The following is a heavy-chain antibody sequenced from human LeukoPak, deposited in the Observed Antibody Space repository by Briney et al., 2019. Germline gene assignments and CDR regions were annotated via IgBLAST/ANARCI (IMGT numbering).Heavy chain of an antibody. CDR2: ISSGSSYI. J-gene: IGHJ3*02. V-gene: IGHV3-21*01. CDR3: ARDNRGTDDAFDI. CDR1: GFRYSHYG. D-gene: IGHD3-10*01. Sequence: GGTLRLSCVASGFRYSHYGMNRVRQAPGKGLEWVSSISSGSSYIYYADSVKGRFTISRDNAKNSLSLQMNGLRAEDTAVYYCARDNRGTDDAFDIWGQGTMVTVSS.